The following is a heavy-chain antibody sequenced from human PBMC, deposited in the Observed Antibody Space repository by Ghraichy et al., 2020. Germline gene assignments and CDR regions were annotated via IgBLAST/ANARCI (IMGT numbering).Heavy chain of an antibody. CDR2: IYYSGSA. CDR1: GGSTSSYY. D-gene: IGHD5-24*01. J-gene: IGHJ6*02. Sequence: SETLSLTCSVSGGSTSSYYWSWIRQPPGKGLEWIGYIYYSGSANYNPSLKSRVTMSVDTSENQFSLKLSSVTAADTAVYYCARFRQGATAYGMDVWGQGTTVTVSS. V-gene: IGHV4-59*01. CDR3: ARFRQGATAYGMDV.